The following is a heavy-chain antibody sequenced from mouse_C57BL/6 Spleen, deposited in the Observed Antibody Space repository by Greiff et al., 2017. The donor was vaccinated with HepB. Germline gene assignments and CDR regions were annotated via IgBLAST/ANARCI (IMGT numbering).Heavy chain of an antibody. CDR1: GFNIKDDY. J-gene: IGHJ3*01. Sequence: EVQLQQSGAELVRPGASVKLSCTASGFNIKDDYMHWVKQRPEQGLEWIGWIDPENGDTEYASKFQGKATITADTSSNTAYLQLSSLTSEDTAVYYCTTVYDGSSFAYWGQGTLVTVSA. V-gene: IGHV14-4*01. D-gene: IGHD1-1*01. CDR2: IDPENGDT. CDR3: TTVYDGSSFAY.